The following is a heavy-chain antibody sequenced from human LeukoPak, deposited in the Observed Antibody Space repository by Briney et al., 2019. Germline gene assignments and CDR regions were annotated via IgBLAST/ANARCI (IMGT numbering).Heavy chain of an antibody. CDR3: ASYSNWGDFDS. Sequence: GGSVKVSCKASGYTFTSYGISWVRQAPGQGLEWMGGTIPIFGAKHYAQKFRGRVTFTADNSTTTTFMELSSLRSEDTALYFCASYSNWGDFDSWGQGTLVTVSS. CDR1: GYTFTSYG. CDR2: TIPIFGAK. J-gene: IGHJ4*02. V-gene: IGHV1-69*06. D-gene: IGHD7-27*01.